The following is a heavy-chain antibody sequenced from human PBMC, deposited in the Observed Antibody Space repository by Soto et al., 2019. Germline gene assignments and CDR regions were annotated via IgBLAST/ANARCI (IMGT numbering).Heavy chain of an antibody. Sequence: SETLSLTCAVYGGSFSGYYWSWIRQPPGKGLEWIGEINHSGSTNYNPSLKSRVTISVDTSKNQFSLKLSSVTAADTAVYYCARKVVWFGELRLDYWGQGTLVTVSS. CDR1: GGSFSGYY. D-gene: IGHD3-10*01. CDR2: INHSGST. V-gene: IGHV4-34*01. CDR3: ARKVVWFGELRLDY. J-gene: IGHJ4*02.